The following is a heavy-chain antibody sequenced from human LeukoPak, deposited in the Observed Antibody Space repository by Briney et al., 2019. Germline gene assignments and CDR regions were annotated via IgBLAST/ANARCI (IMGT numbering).Heavy chain of an antibody. J-gene: IGHJ4*02. V-gene: IGHV4-39*01. CDR2: IYYSGST. CDR3: AIRFGRLEAGGTPFDS. Sequence: PSETLSLTCTVSGGSISSSSYYWGWIRQPPGKGLEWIVSIYYSGSTYYNPSLKSRVTISVDTSKNQFSLKLSSVTAADTALYYCAIRFGRLEAGGTPFDSWGQGTLVTVSS. D-gene: IGHD6-13*01. CDR1: GGSISSSSYY.